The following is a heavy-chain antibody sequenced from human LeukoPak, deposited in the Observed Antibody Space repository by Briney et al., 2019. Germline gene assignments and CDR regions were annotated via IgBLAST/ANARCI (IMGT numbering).Heavy chain of an antibody. J-gene: IGHJ4*02. Sequence: GGSLRLSCAASGFTFSTYAMSWVRQAPGKGLEWVSAITGTGAGYSTYYADSVKGRFTISRDNSKNLLYLQMNSLKAEDTAIYYCARTVARIGYWGQGTLVAVSS. D-gene: IGHD4-23*01. V-gene: IGHV3-23*01. CDR3: ARTVARIGY. CDR2: ITGTGAGYST. CDR1: GFTFSTYA.